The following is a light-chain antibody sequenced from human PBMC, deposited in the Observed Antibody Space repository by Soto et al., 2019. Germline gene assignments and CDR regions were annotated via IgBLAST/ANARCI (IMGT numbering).Light chain of an antibody. V-gene: IGLV2-23*02. CDR3: CSHAGRGSVL. CDR1: SSDIGSYNL. J-gene: IGLJ2*01. CDR2: EVT. Sequence: QSALTQPASVSGSPGQSITISCTGTSSDIGSYNLVSWYQQYPGKVPKLMIYEVTKRPSGVSNRFSGSKSGNRASLTISGLQAEDEADYYCCSHAGRGSVLFGGGTKLTVL.